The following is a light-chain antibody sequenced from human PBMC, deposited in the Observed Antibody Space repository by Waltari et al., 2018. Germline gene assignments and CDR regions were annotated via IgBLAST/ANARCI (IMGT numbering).Light chain of an antibody. CDR2: GKN. V-gene: IGLV1-44*01. CDR1: SFNTGRND. J-gene: IGLJ7*01. Sequence: QSALTQAPSASGTPGQRVTISCSGSSFNTGRNDVNWYHQVPGTAPKLLIFGKNQRPSGVPDRFSGSRSGTSVSLAISGLQSGDEGDYYCAVWDDRLNGVVFGGGTQLTVL. CDR3: AVWDDRLNGVV.